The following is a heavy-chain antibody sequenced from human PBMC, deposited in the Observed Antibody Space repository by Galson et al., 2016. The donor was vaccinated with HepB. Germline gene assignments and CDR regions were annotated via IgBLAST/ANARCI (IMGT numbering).Heavy chain of an antibody. V-gene: IGHV3-7*01. CDR1: GFRFSGYW. J-gene: IGHJ4*02. CDR2: IKGDGSVK. CDR3: VREPNAGAYYYDY. Sequence: SLRLSCAASGFRFSGYWVTWVCQAPGKGMEWVANIKGDGSVKYHVDSVKGRFTISRDNAENSLYLQMNSLRVDDTAVYYCVREPNAGAYYYDYWGQGTLVTVSS.